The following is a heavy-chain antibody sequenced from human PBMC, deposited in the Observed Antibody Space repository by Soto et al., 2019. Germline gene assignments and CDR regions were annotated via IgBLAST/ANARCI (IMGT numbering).Heavy chain of an antibody. CDR2: IYHSGST. D-gene: IGHD6-13*01. V-gene: IGHV4-30-2*01. CDR3: ARDRRSWTNWFDP. Sequence: SEALSLICTVSGGSISSGGYSWSWIRQPPGKGLEWIGYIYHSGSTYYNPSLKSRVTISVDRSKNQFSLKLSSVTAADTAVYYCARDRRSWTNWFDPWGQGTLVTVSS. J-gene: IGHJ5*02. CDR1: GGSISSGGYS.